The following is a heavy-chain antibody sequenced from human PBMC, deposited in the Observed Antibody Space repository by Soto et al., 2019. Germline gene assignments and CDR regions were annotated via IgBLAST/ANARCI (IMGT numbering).Heavy chain of an antibody. V-gene: IGHV3-23*01. Sequence: PGGSLRLSCVAAGVTFSSYAMSWVRRAPGKGLEWVSAISGSGGTTYYAGSVKGRFTISRDNSNNTLYLQMNSLRTEDTAVYYCAKNHQRAPSRDGYNLIDYWGQGTLVTVSS. CDR2: ISGSGGTT. D-gene: IGHD5-12*01. CDR1: GVTFSSYA. J-gene: IGHJ4*02. CDR3: AKNHQRAPSRDGYNLIDY.